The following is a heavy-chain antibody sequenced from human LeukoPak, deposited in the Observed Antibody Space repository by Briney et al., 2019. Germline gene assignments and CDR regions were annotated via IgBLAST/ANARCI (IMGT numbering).Heavy chain of an antibody. Sequence: GRSLRLSCAASGFTFSSYTMNWVRQAPGKGLEWVSSISSSSSSIYYADSVKGRFTISRGNAENSLYLQMMSLRAEDTAVYYCTGQQGMDYWGQGTLVTVSS. J-gene: IGHJ4*02. CDR3: TGQQGMDY. D-gene: IGHD7-27*01. CDR2: ISSSSSSI. V-gene: IGHV3-21*01. CDR1: GFTFSSYT.